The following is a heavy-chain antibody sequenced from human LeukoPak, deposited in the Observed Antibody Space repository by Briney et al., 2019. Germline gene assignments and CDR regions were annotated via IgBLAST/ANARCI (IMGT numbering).Heavy chain of an antibody. J-gene: IGHJ3*02. CDR2: IYYSGST. Sequence: SQTLSPTCTVSGGSISSGGYYWSWIRQHPGKGLEWIEYIYYSGSTYYNPSLKSRVTISVDTSKNQFSLKLSSVTAADTAVYYCARGHYYDSSGYPPVGAFDIWGQGTMVTVSS. V-gene: IGHV4-31*03. CDR3: ARGHYYDSSGYPPVGAFDI. D-gene: IGHD3-22*01. CDR1: GGSISSGGYY.